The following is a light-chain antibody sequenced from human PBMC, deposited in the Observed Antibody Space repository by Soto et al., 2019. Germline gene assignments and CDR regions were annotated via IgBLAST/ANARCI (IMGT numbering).Light chain of an antibody. CDR2: LNSDGSH. Sequence: QLVLTQSPSASASLGASVKLTCTLSSGHSSYAIAWHQQQPEKGPRYLMKLNSDGSHSKGDGIPDRFSGSSSGAERYLTISSFQSEDEADYYCQTWGTGIRVFGGGTKLTVL. V-gene: IGLV4-69*01. CDR1: SGHSSYA. J-gene: IGLJ3*02. CDR3: QTWGTGIRV.